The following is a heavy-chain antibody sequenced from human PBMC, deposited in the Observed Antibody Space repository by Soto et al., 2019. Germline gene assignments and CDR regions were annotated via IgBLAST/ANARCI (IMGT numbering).Heavy chain of an antibody. CDR3: ARGYVRNFDY. CDR1: GGSISGDY. CDR2: INHSGST. Sequence: SETLSLTCTVSGGSISGDYWSWIRQPPGKGLEWIGEINHSGSTNYNPSLKSRVTISVDTSKNQFSLKLSSVTAADTAVYYCARGYVRNFDYWGQGTLVTVSS. V-gene: IGHV4-34*01. J-gene: IGHJ4*02. D-gene: IGHD3-10*02.